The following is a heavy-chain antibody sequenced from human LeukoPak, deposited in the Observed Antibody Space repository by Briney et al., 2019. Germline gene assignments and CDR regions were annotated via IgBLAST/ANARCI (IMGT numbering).Heavy chain of an antibody. Sequence: GGSLRLSCAASGFTFSSYAMSWVRPAPGKGLEWVSAISGSGGSTYYADSVKGRFTISRDNSKNTLYLQMNSLRAEDTAVYYCAKDPPSFRLTSSDLDYWGQGTLVTVSS. D-gene: IGHD1-1*01. CDR3: AKDPPSFRLTSSDLDY. CDR2: ISGSGGST. V-gene: IGHV3-23*01. J-gene: IGHJ4*02. CDR1: GFTFSSYA.